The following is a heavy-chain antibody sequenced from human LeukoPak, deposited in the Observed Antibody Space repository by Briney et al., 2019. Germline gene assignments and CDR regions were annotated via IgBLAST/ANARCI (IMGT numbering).Heavy chain of an antibody. V-gene: IGHV4-59*01. D-gene: IGHD5-24*01. CDR1: GGSFSPAH. CDR3: ATGRDPYKTGH. Sequence: PSETLSLTCTFSGGSFSPAHWSWIRQPPGKGLEWIGVICDDGNTDYNPSLKSRVTISVDTSKSQFSLKLSSLAAADTAVYYCATGRDPYKTGHWGQGTLVTVSS. J-gene: IGHJ4*02. CDR2: ICDDGNT.